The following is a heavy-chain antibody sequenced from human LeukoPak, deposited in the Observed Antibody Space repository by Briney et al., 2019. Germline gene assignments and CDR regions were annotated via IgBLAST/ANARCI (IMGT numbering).Heavy chain of an antibody. CDR2: IIPIFGTA. Sequence: GASAKVSCKASGGTFSSYAISWVRQAPGQGLEWMGGIIPIFGTANYAQKFQGRVTITADESTSTAYMELSSLRSEDTAVYYCARESLWGVVIKSSIGYFDYWGQGTLVTVSS. J-gene: IGHJ4*02. CDR1: GGTFSSYA. D-gene: IGHD3-3*01. V-gene: IGHV1-69*13. CDR3: ARESLWGVVIKSSIGYFDY.